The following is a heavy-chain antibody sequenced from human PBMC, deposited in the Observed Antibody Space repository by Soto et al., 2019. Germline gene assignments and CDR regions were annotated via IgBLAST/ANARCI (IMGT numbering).Heavy chain of an antibody. CDR1: GYSFNTYW. CDR2: IHPGNSDA. V-gene: IGHV5-51*04. CDR3: VRNNGARYYYSTSGSFDY. Sequence: PGESLKISCKGSGYSFNTYWIALVRQMPGKGLEWMGIIHPGNSDARYSPSFQGHVTISADKPISTAYLQWSSLQASDTAMYFCVRNNGARYYYSTSGSFDYWGQGTLVTV. J-gene: IGHJ4*02. D-gene: IGHD3-10*01.